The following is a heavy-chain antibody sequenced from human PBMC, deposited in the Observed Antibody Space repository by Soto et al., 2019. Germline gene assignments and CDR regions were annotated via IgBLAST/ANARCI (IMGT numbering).Heavy chain of an antibody. J-gene: IGHJ4*02. Sequence: QVQLKQSGPGLVRPSGTLSLTCAVSGSSISSTFWWAWVRPSPGKGREWIGEIYHTGTTKYNPSPRSSVGMAAANAHNQSSPELMSLTAADTPVYSCAAAPPRIVVVFAAFPTWAQGALVTVSS. CDR2: IYHTGTT. CDR3: AAAPPRIVVVFAAFPT. CDR1: GSSISSTFW. V-gene: IGHV4-4*02. D-gene: IGHD2-21*01.